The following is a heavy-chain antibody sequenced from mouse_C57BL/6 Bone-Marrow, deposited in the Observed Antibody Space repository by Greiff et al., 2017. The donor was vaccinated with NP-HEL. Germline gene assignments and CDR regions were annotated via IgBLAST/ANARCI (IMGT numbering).Heavy chain of an antibody. CDR1: GYSITSGYY. CDR3: ARGSYVAMDY. Sequence: DVQLQESGPGLVKPSQSLSLTCSVTGYSITSGYYWNWIRQFPGNKLEWMGYISYDGSNNYNPSLKNRISITRDTSKNQFFLKLNSVTTEDTATYYCARGSYVAMDYWGQGTSVTVSS. D-gene: IGHD2-12*01. J-gene: IGHJ4*01. V-gene: IGHV3-6*01. CDR2: ISYDGSN.